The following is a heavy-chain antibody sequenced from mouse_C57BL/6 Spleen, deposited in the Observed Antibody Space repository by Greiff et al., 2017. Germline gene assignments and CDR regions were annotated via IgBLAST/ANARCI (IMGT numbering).Heavy chain of an antibody. J-gene: IGHJ2*01. D-gene: IGHD4-1*01. Sequence: EVQGVESGGGLVQPGGSLKLSCAASGFTFSDYYMYWVRQTPEKRLEWVAYISNGGGSTYYPDTVKGRFTISRDNAKNTLYLQMSRLKSEDTAMYYCARQGELGRDWFDYWGQGTTLTVSS. CDR1: GFTFSDYY. CDR3: ARQGELGRDWFDY. V-gene: IGHV5-12*01. CDR2: ISNGGGST.